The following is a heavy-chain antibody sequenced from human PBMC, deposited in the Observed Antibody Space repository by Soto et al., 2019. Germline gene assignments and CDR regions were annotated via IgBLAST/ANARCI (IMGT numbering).Heavy chain of an antibody. J-gene: IGHJ4*02. CDR1: GGSIYTYS. CDR3: ATIVGANDY. Sequence: SETLSLTCTVSGGSIYTYSWTCLRQPAGKGLEWIGHIYSSGSANYNPSLKSRVSMSVDTSKNQFSLKLNSVTAADTAVYYCATIVGANDYWGQGAMVTVSS. D-gene: IGHD1-26*01. V-gene: IGHV4-4*07. CDR2: IYSSGSA.